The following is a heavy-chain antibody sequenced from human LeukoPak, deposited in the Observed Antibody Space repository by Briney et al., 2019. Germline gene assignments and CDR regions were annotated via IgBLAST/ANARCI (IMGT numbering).Heavy chain of an antibody. D-gene: IGHD6-19*01. V-gene: IGHV3-15*01. CDR1: GFTFSNAW. J-gene: IGHJ4*02. Sequence: GGSLRLSRAASGFTFSNAWMSWVRQAPGKGLEWVGRIKSKTGGGTTDYAAPVKGRFTISRDDSKNTLYLQMNSLKTEDTAVYYCTTEGGGSDFDHWGQGTLVTVSS. CDR3: TTEGGGSDFDH. CDR2: IKSKTGGGTT.